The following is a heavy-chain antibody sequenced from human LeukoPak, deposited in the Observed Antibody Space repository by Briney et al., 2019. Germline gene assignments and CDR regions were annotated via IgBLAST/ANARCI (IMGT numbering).Heavy chain of an antibody. V-gene: IGHV4-38-2*02. D-gene: IGHD3-22*01. J-gene: IGHJ4*02. CDR1: GYSISSGYY. CDR2: IYYSGST. Sequence: PSETLSLTCTVSGYSISSGYYWGWIRQPPGKGLEWIGSIYYSGSTYYNPSLKSRVTISADTSKNQFSLKLSSVTAADTAVYYCARGPSRRAVSITTRRANYYFDYWGQGTLVTVSS. CDR3: ARGPSRRAVSITTRRANYYFDY.